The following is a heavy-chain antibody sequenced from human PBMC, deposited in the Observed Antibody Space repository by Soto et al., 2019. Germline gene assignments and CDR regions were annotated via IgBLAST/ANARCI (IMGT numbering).Heavy chain of an antibody. CDR2: IWYDGSNK. CDR1: GFTFSSYG. Sequence: QVQLVESGGGVVQPGRSLRLSCAASGFTFSSYGMQWVRQAPGEGLEWVAVIWYDGSNKYYADSVKGRFTISRDNSKNALYLQRNSLRAEDTAVYYCARDAPGPTCSSTSCPTRLDYWGQGSLVSVSS. V-gene: IGHV3-33*01. J-gene: IGHJ4*02. CDR3: ARDAPGPTCSSTSCPTRLDY. D-gene: IGHD2-2*01.